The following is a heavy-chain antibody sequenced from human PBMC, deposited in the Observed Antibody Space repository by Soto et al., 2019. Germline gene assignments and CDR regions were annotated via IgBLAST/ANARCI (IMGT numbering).Heavy chain of an antibody. CDR2: IWNDGSNK. D-gene: IGHD3-9*01. CDR3: ARERLTYDIFPEGWAGGDYYYYGMDV. J-gene: IGHJ6*02. V-gene: IGHV3-33*01. CDR1: GFTFSSYG. Sequence: GGSLRLSCAASGFTFSSYGMHWVRQAPGKGLEWVAVIWNDGSNKYYADSGKGRFTISRDNSKNTLYLQMNSLRAEDTAVYYCARERLTYDIFPEGWAGGDYYYYGMDVWGQGTTVTVSS.